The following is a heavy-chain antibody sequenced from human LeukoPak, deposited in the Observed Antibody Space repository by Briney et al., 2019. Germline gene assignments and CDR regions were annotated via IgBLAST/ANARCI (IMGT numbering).Heavy chain of an antibody. D-gene: IGHD2-2*01. CDR3: AKGRYCSSTSCPYYFDY. J-gene: IGHJ4*02. Sequence: PGGSLRLSCAASGFTFNSYGMHWVRQAPGKGLEWVAVIWYGGSNKYYADSVKGRFTISRDNSKNTLYLQMNSLRAEDTAVYYCAKGRYCSSTSCPYYFDYWGQGTLVTVSS. CDR1: GFTFNSYG. V-gene: IGHV3-33*08. CDR2: IWYGGSNK.